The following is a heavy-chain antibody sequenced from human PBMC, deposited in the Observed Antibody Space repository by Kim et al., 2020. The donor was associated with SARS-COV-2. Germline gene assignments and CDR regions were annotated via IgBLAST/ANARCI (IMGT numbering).Heavy chain of an antibody. D-gene: IGHD2-2*01. CDR1: GFTFNSYG. CDR3: ANDRAGCSSTCCQGFDD. J-gene: IGHJ4*02. V-gene: IGHV3-30*18. CDR2: ISYDGSNK. Sequence: GGSLRLSCAASGFTFNSYGMHWVRQAPGKGLEWVAVISYDGSNKYYADSVKGRFTISRDNSKNTLYLQMNSLRAEDTAVYYCANDRAGCSSTCCQGFDDWGQGTLVTVSS.